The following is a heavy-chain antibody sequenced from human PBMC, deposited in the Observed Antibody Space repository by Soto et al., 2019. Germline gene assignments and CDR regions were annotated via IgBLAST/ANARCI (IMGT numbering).Heavy chain of an antibody. CDR2: VTETGRT. CDR3: ARGHWGSLEV. V-gene: IGHV4-59*01. D-gene: IGHD7-27*01. J-gene: IGHJ6*02. CDR1: GDSITDYE. Sequence: QVQLQESGPGVVKPSETLSLTCAVSGDSITDYEWCWIRQPPGRGLEWIGYVTETGRTNKLNPALKPRVTMSRDTSESQVSLKLSSVTAADTAVYYCARGHWGSLEVWGQGTAVTVSS.